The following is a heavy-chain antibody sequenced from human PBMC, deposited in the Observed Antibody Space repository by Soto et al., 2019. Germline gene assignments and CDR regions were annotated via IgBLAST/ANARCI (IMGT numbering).Heavy chain of an antibody. CDR3: AKDFLQLEHLYALDI. CDR2: ISYDGSNK. CDR1: GFTFSSYG. V-gene: IGHV3-30*18. Sequence: GGSLRLSCAASGFTFSSYGMHWVRQAPGKGLEWVAVISYDGSNKYYADSVKGRFTISRDNSKNTLYLQMNSLRAEDTAVYYCAKDFLQLEHLYALDIWGQGTMVTVSS. J-gene: IGHJ3*02. D-gene: IGHD1-1*01.